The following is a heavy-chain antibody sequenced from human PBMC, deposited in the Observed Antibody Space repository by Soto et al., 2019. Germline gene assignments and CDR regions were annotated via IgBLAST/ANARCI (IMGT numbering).Heavy chain of an antibody. CDR2: INTDGTTT. J-gene: IGHJ4*02. CDR3: ARVHSSSYHYFDY. V-gene: IGHV3-74*01. CDR1: GFTSSSYW. D-gene: IGHD6-13*01. Sequence: GGSLRLSCAVSGFTSSSYWMHWVRQAPGKGLVWVSRINTDGTTTTYADSVKGRFTISRDNAKNTLYLQMSSLRAEDTAVYYCARVHSSSYHYFDYWGQGTVVTVSS.